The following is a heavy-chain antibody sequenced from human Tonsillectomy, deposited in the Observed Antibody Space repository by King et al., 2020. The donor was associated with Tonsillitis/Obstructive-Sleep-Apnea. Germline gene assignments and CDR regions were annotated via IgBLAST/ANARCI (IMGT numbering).Heavy chain of an antibody. Sequence: QLVQSGAEVKKPGASVKVSCKASGYTFTGYYMHWVRQAPGQGLEWMGWITPNSGVTNYAQKFQGWVTMTRDTSITTAYMEVSRLTSDDTAVYFCSIQSRHYWDFDYWGQGTLLTVSS. D-gene: IGHD2-8*02. CDR1: GYTFTGYY. CDR2: ITPNSGVT. CDR3: SIQSRHYWDFDY. V-gene: IGHV1-2*04. J-gene: IGHJ4*02.